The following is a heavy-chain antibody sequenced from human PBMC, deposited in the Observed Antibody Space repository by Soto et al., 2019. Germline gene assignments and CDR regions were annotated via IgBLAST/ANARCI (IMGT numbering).Heavy chain of an antibody. J-gene: IGHJ4*02. CDR1: GGSISSGGYY. V-gene: IGHV4-31*03. Sequence: VQLQESGPGLVKPSQTLSLTCTVSGGSISSGGYYWSWIRQHPGKGLEWIGYIYYSGSTYYNPSLKRRVTISVDTSKNQFSLKLSSVTAADTAVYYCARGVTMVRGVIHTPYFDYWGQGTLVTVSS. CDR3: ARGVTMVRGVIHTPYFDY. D-gene: IGHD3-10*01. CDR2: IYYSGST.